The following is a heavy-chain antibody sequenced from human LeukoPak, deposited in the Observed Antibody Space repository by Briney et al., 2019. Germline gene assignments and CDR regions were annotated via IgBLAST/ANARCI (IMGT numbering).Heavy chain of an antibody. CDR2: LYNNGST. CDR3: VRGRALGRGFDP. Sequence: SETLSLTCTVSGGSLWSFYWSWVRQPAGKGLEWIGRLYNNGSTNYSPSLKSRVIMSFGPSKNQFSLKLNSVTAADTAFYYCVRGRALGRGFDPWGQGTMVTVSS. CDR1: GGSLWSFY. J-gene: IGHJ5*02. D-gene: IGHD3-16*01. V-gene: IGHV4-4*07.